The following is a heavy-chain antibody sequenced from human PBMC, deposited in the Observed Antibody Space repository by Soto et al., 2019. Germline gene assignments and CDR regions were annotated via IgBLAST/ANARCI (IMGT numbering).Heavy chain of an antibody. CDR1: GGSFSGYY. Sequence: PSETLSLTCAVYGGSFSGYYLSWIRQPPGKGLEWIGEINHSGSTNYNPSLKSRVTISVDTSKNQFSLKLSSVTAADTAVYYCARGTGTTHYYYYMDVWGKGTTVTVSS. CDR2: INHSGST. J-gene: IGHJ6*03. D-gene: IGHD1-7*01. V-gene: IGHV4-34*01. CDR3: ARGTGTTHYYYYMDV.